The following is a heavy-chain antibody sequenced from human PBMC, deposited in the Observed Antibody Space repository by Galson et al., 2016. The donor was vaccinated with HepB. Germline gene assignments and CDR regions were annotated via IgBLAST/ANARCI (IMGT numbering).Heavy chain of an antibody. CDR3: ARGTLWGNSREALAY. J-gene: IGHJ3*01. CDR2: INHSGST. V-gene: IGHV4-34*01. Sequence: ETLSLTCAVYGGSFRGFYWSWIRQPPGKGLEWIGEINHSGSTNYNPSLKRRVTISLDTSKKQFSLKLSSVTAADTAVYYCARGTLWGNSREALAYWGQGTMVTVSS. D-gene: IGHD3-16*02. CDR1: GGSFRGFY.